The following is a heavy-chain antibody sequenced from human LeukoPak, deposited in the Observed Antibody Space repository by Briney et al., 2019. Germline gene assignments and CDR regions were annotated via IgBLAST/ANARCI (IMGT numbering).Heavy chain of an antibody. CDR2: IYYSGSI. D-gene: IGHD2-2*01. J-gene: IGHJ4*02. CDR1: GGSISSYY. V-gene: IGHV4-59*08. CDR3: ARLPSGTSFDY. Sequence: SETLSLTCTVSGGSISSYYWSWVRQPPGKGLEWIGYIYYSGSINYNPSLKSRGTISVDTSKNQFSLKLSSVTATDTAVYYCARLPSGTSFDYWGQGTLVTVSS.